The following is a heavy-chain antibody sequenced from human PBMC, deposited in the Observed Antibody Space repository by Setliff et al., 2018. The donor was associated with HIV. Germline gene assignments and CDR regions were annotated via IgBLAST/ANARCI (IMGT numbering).Heavy chain of an antibody. D-gene: IGHD3-9*01. CDR2: ISSSGSTT. Sequence: PGGSLRLSCAASGFTFSDYYMSWIRQAPGKGLEWVSYISSSGSTTYYADSVKGRFTISRDNAKNSLYLQMNSLRAEDTAVYYCARSGYGVRYFDWLLYLDYWGQGTLVTVSS. CDR3: ARSGYGVRYFDWLLYLDY. CDR1: GFTFSDYY. V-gene: IGHV3-11*01. J-gene: IGHJ4*02.